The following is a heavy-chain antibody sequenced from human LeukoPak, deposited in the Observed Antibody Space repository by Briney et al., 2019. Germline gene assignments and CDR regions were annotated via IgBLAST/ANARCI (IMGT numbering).Heavy chain of an antibody. CDR2: ISPTGSTT. D-gene: IGHD6-6*01. Sequence: GGSLRLSCTASGFSFSGHWMHWARQLPGKGLVWVSRISPTGSTTSYADSVKGRFTVSRDNAKNTLYQQVNNLRAEDTAVYYCARGPNSNWSGLDFWGQGTLLTVSS. CDR3: ARGPNSNWSGLDF. V-gene: IGHV3-74*01. CDR1: GFSFSGHW. J-gene: IGHJ4*02.